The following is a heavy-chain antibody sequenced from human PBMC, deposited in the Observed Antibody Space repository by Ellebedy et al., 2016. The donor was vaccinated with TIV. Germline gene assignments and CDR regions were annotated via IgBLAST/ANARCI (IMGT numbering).Heavy chain of an antibody. V-gene: IGHV4-34*01. CDR3: ARGFCSTTSCSSLDY. CDR2: INHSGST. Sequence: GSLRLXXAVYGGSFSDYYWTWIRQPPGKGLEWIGEINHSGSTNYNPSLKSRVTISVDTSKNQFSLKLSSVTAADTAVYYCARGFCSTTSCSSLDYWGQGTLVTVSS. D-gene: IGHD2-2*01. CDR1: GGSFSDYY. J-gene: IGHJ4*02.